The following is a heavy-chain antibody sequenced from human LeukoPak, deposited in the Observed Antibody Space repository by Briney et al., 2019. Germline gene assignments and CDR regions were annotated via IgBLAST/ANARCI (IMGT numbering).Heavy chain of an antibody. V-gene: IGHV4-61*02. Sequence: SGTLSLTCTVSGGSISSGSYYWSWIRQPAGKGLEWIGRIYTSGSTNYNPSLKSRVTISVDTSKNQFSLKLSSVTAADTAVYYCAREGRYPDYWGQGTLVTVSS. J-gene: IGHJ4*02. CDR1: GGSISSGSYY. CDR3: AREGRYPDY. D-gene: IGHD1-26*01. CDR2: IYTSGST.